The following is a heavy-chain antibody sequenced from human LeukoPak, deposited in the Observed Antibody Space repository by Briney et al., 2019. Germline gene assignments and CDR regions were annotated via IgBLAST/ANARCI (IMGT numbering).Heavy chain of an antibody. CDR2: ISAYNGNT. D-gene: IGHD3-10*01. J-gene: IGHJ4*02. CDR3: GRALLGGSDIYTPFSY. Sequence: ASVKVSCKASGYTFTSYGISWVRQAPGQGLEWMGWISAYNGNTNYAQKLQGRVTMTTDTSTSTAYMELRSLRSDDTAVYYCGRALLGGSDIYTPFSYWGQGTLVTVSS. V-gene: IGHV1-18*01. CDR1: GYTFTSYG.